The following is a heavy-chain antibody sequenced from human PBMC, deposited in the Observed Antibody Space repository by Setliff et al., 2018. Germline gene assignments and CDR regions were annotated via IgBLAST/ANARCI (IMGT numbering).Heavy chain of an antibody. CDR3: ARVSQLVVLPLYYYYGMDV. V-gene: IGHV3-30*04. J-gene: IGHJ6*02. CDR2: ISYDGSNK. D-gene: IGHD6-6*01. CDR1: GFTFSSYA. Sequence: GGSLRLSCAASGFTFSSYAMHWVRQAPGKGLEWVAVISYDGSNKYYADSVKGRFTISRDNSKNTLYLQMNSLRAEDTAVYYCARVSQLVVLPLYYYYGMDVWGQGTTVTVSS.